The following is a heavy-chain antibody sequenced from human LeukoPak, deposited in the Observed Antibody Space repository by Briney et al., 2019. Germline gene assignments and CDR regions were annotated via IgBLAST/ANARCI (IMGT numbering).Heavy chain of an antibody. V-gene: IGHV1-18*01. CDR2: ISAYTGNT. CDR1: GYTLTELS. J-gene: IGHJ3*02. CDR3: ARDQEQWLVLGAFDI. D-gene: IGHD6-19*01. Sequence: ASVKVSCKVSGYTLTELSMHWVRQVPGQGLEWMGWISAYTGNTNYAQNLQGRVTMTTDTSTRTAYMDLRSLRSDDTAVYYCARDQEQWLVLGAFDIWGQGTMVTVSS.